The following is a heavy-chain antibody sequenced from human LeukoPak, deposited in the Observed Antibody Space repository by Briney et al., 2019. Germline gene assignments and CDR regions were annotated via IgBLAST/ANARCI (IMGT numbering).Heavy chain of an antibody. Sequence: GGSLRLSCAASGFTVSSNYMSWIRQAPGKGLEWVSYIFSSGATMYYADSVRGRFTISRDNAKNSLYLQINSLRAEDTAVYYCARADGSGTYQAANLDSWGQGTLVTVSS. CDR3: ARADGSGTYQAANLDS. D-gene: IGHD3-10*01. CDR2: IFSSGATM. J-gene: IGHJ4*02. CDR1: GFTVSSNY. V-gene: IGHV3-11*01.